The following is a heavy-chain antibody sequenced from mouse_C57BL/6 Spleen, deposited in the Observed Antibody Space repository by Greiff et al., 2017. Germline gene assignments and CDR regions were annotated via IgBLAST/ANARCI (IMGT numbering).Heavy chain of an antibody. Sequence: EVQLQESGGGLVKPGGSLKLSCAASGFTFSSYAMSWVRQTPEKRLEWVATISDGGSYTYYPDNVKGRFTISRDNDKNNLYLQMSHLKYEYTAMYYCARGDYDYAAWFAYWGQETLVTVSA. J-gene: IGHJ3*01. CDR2: ISDGGSYT. CDR3: ARGDYDYAAWFAY. V-gene: IGHV5-4*01. D-gene: IGHD2-4*01. CDR1: GFTFSSYA.